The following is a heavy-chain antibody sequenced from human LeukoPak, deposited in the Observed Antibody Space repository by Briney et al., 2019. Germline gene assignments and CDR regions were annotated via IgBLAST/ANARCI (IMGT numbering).Heavy chain of an antibody. CDR1: GITLSNYG. J-gene: IGHJ4*02. CDR3: AKRGVVIRVILVGFHKEAYYFDS. Sequence: GGSLRLSCAVSGITLSNYGMSWIRQAPGKGLEWVAGISDSGGTTNYADSVKGRFTISRDNPKNTLYLQMNSLRAEDTAVYFCAKRGVVIRVILVGFHKEAYYFDSWGQGALVTVSS. V-gene: IGHV3-23*01. D-gene: IGHD3-22*01. CDR2: ISDSGGTT.